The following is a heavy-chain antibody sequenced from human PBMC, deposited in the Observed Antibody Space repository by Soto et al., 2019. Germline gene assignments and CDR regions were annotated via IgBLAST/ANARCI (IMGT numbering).Heavy chain of an antibody. V-gene: IGHV1-69*13. D-gene: IGHD3-10*01. CDR2: IIPIFGTA. Sequence: ASVKLSCKASGGTFSSYSISWVRQAPGQGLEWMGGIIPIFGTANYAQKFQGRVTITADESTSTAYMELSSLRSEDTAVYYCARGVGSGSYYNQYNWFDPWGQRTLVTVSS. J-gene: IGHJ5*02. CDR1: GGTFSSYS. CDR3: ARGVGSGSYYNQYNWFDP.